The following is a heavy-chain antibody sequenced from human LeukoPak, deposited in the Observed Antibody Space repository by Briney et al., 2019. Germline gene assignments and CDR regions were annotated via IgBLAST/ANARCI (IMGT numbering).Heavy chain of an antibody. J-gene: IGHJ4*02. Sequence: ASVKVSCKVSAYTLTELSMHWVRQAPGKGLEWMGGFDPEDGETIYAQKFQGRVTMTEDTSTDTAYMELSSLRSEDTAVYYCATDHYGSGSYYNSPLFDYWGQGTLVTVSS. CDR2: FDPEDGET. CDR1: AYTLTELS. CDR3: ATDHYGSGSYYNSPLFDY. D-gene: IGHD3-10*01. V-gene: IGHV1-24*01.